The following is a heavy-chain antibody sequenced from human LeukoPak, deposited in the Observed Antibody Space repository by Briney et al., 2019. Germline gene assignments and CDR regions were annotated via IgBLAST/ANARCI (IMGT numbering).Heavy chain of an antibody. V-gene: IGHV4-4*07. CDR3: AREYCSGGSCYSGSSGYFDY. Sequence: SETLSLTCSVSGGSISSYYWSWIRQPAGKGLEWIGRIYTSGSTNYNPSLKSRVTISVDTSKNQFSLKLSSVTAADTAVYYCAREYCSGGSCYSGSSGYFDYWGQGTLVTVSS. CDR1: GGSISSYY. CDR2: IYTSGST. J-gene: IGHJ4*02. D-gene: IGHD2-15*01.